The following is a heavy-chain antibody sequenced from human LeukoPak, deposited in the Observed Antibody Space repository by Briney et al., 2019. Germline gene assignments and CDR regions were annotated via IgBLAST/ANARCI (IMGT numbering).Heavy chain of an antibody. D-gene: IGHD6-19*01. V-gene: IGHV3-7*01. CDR2: IKQDGSEK. CDR1: GFTFNSYW. Sequence: GGSLRLSCAASGFTFNSYWMSWVRQAPGKGLEWVANIKQDGSEKYYVDSVKGRFTISRDNAKNSLFLHMNSLRVEDTAVYYCARVASGGYMIDYWGQGTLVTVSS. CDR3: ARVASGGYMIDY. J-gene: IGHJ4*02.